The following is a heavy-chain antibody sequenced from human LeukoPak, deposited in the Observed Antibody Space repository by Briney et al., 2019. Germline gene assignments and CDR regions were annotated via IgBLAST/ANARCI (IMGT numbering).Heavy chain of an antibody. CDR1: GFTFDDYA. D-gene: IGHD6-13*01. Sequence: GGSLRLSCAASGFTFDDYAMHWVRQAPGKGPERVSRISWNSGSIGYAASVKGRFTISRDNAKNSLYLQMNSLRAEDTALYYCAKDSGAAAAFDYWGQGTLVTVSS. CDR2: ISWNSGSI. J-gene: IGHJ4*02. CDR3: AKDSGAAAAFDY. V-gene: IGHV3-9*01.